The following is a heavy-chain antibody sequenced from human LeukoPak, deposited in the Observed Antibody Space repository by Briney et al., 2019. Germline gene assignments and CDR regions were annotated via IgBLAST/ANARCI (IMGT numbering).Heavy chain of an antibody. J-gene: IGHJ4*02. CDR3: ARDVFSYSSGSVDY. D-gene: IGHD3-22*01. V-gene: IGHV3-66*02. CDR2: IYSGGGT. CDR1: GFTVSSTY. Sequence: GGSLRLSCAASGFTVSSTYMSWVRQAPGKGLEWVSVIYSGGGTYYADSVKGRFTISRDTSKNTLFLQMNSLRAEDTAVYYCARDVFSYSSGSVDYWGQGTLVTVSS.